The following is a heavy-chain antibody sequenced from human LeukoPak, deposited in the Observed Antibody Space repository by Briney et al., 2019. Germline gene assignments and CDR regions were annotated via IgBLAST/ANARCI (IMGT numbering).Heavy chain of an antibody. CDR2: ISSSSSYI. D-gene: IGHD5-24*01. V-gene: IGHV3-21*04. CDR1: GFTFSSYS. Sequence: PGGSLRLSCAASGFTFSSYSMNWVRQAPGKGLEWVSSISSSSSYIYYADSVKGRFTISRDNAENSLNLQMNSLRAEDTAVYYCARDPVDMGPIYWGQGTLVTVSS. J-gene: IGHJ4*02. CDR3: ARDPVDMGPIY.